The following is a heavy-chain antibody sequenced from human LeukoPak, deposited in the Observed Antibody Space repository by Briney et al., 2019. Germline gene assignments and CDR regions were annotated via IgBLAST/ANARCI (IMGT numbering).Heavy chain of an antibody. CDR2: IRYDGSNK. V-gene: IGHV3-30*02. CDR3: AKDRGAYFDY. D-gene: IGHD3-10*01. J-gene: IGHJ4*02. CDR1: GLTFSSYG. Sequence: PGGSLRLSCAASGLTFSSYGMHWVRQAPGKGLEWVAFIRYDGSNKYYADSVKGRFTISRDNSKNTLYLQMNSLRAEDTAVYYCAKDRGAYFDYWGQGTLVTVSS.